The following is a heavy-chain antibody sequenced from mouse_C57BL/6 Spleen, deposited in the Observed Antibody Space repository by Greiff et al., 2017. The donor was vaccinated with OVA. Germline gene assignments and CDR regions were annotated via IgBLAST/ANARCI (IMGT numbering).Heavy chain of an antibody. CDR1: GYTFTDYN. Sequence: VQLQQSGPELVKPGASVKIPCKASGYTFTDYNMDWVKQSHGKSLEWIGDINPNNGGTIYNQKFKGKATLTVDKSSSTAYMERRSLTSEDTAVYYCARSDWDSYAMDYWGQGTSVTVSS. J-gene: IGHJ4*01. CDR3: ARSDWDSYAMDY. V-gene: IGHV1-18*01. D-gene: IGHD4-1*01. CDR2: INPNNGGT.